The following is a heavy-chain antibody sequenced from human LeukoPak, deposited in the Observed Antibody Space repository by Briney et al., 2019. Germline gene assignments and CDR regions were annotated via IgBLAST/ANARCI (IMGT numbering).Heavy chain of an antibody. CDR3: RAEAYCGGDCYSEFDY. CDR2: IYTSGST. D-gene: IGHD2-21*01. V-gene: IGHV4-61*02. CDR1: GGSIGSGSYY. Sequence: SETLSLTCTVSGGSIGSGSYYWSWIRQPAGKGLEWIGRIYTSGSTNYNPSLKSRVTISVDTSKNQFSLKLSSVTAADTAVYYCRAEAYCGGDCYSEFDYWGQGTLVTVSS. J-gene: IGHJ4*02.